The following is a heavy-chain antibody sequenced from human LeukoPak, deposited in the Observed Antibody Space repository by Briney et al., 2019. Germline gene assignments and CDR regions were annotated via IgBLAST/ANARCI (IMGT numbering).Heavy chain of an antibody. J-gene: IGHJ6*02. D-gene: IGHD1-26*01. Sequence: GGSLRLSCAASGFNFNYVWMNWVRQAPRKGLEWVGRITTKIEGETIDYAAPVKGRFTISRDDSKTTLYLHMNSLKTEDSAVYYCTTERNWELLRPYGLDIWGQGTTVTVSS. CDR2: ITTKIEGETI. V-gene: IGHV3-15*01. CDR3: TTERNWELLRPYGLDI. CDR1: GFNFNYVW.